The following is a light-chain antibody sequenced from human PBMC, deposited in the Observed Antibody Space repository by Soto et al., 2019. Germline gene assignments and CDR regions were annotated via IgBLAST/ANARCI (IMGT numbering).Light chain of an antibody. J-gene: IGKJ3*01. V-gene: IGKV1-33*01. Sequence: DIQMTQSPSSLSASVGGRVTITCQASQDISNYLNWYQQKPGKAPKLLIYDASNFETGVPSRFSGSGSGTDFTFPINRPQPKDLATYYCQQNYNLPIHFGPGTKVDIK. CDR1: QDISNY. CDR2: DAS. CDR3: QQNYNLPIH.